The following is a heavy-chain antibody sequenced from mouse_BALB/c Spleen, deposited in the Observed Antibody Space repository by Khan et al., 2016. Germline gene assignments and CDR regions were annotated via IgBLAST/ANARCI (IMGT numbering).Heavy chain of an antibody. CDR1: GYTFTSYW. CDR3: ASYYGSSYYAMDY. CDR2: INPSTGYT. Sequence: QVQLQQSGAELAKPGASVKMSCKASGYTFTSYWMHWVKQRPGQGLEWIGYINPSTGYTEYNQKFKDKATLTADKSSRTAYMQLSSLTSEDSAVYCCASYYGSSYYAMDYWGQGTSVTVSS. V-gene: IGHV1-7*01. D-gene: IGHD1-1*01. J-gene: IGHJ4*01.